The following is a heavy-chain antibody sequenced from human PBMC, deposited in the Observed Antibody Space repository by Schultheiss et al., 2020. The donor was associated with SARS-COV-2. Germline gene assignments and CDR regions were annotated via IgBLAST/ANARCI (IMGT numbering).Heavy chain of an antibody. CDR2: IWYDGGNK. J-gene: IGHJ6*02. V-gene: IGHV3-33*08. CDR3: ARDKSYYGSGRKNYGMDV. Sequence: GGSLRLSCAASGFTFSSYSMNWVRQAPGKGLEWVAVIWYDGGNKCYADSMKGRFTISRDNSKNTLYLQINSLRVEDTAVYYCARDKSYYGSGRKNYGMDVWGQGTTVTVSS. CDR1: GFTFSSYS. D-gene: IGHD3-10*01.